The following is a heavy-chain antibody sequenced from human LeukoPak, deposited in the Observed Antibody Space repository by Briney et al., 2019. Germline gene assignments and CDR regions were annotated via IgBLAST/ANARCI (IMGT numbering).Heavy chain of an antibody. Sequence: PGGSLRLSCAASGFTFSSYAMSWVRQAPGKGLEWVSAISGSGGSTYCADSVKGRFTISRDNSKNTLYLQMNSLRAEDTAVYYCAKVGEYYYGSAAYAGVDYWGQGTLVTVSS. CDR2: ISGSGGST. J-gene: IGHJ4*02. V-gene: IGHV3-23*01. D-gene: IGHD3-10*01. CDR3: AKVGEYYYGSAAYAGVDY. CDR1: GFTFSSYA.